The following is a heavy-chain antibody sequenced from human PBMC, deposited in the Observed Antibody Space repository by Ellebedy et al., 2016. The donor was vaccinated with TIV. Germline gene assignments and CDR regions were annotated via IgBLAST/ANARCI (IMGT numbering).Heavy chain of an antibody. CDR2: IYPGDSDT. Sequence: GESLKISXKGSGYSFTSYWIGWVRQMPGKGLEWMGIIYPGDSDTRYSPSFQGQVTISADKSISTAYLQWSSLKASDTAMYYCARREATVTTSLYYYYGMDVWGQGTTVTVSS. D-gene: IGHD4-17*01. V-gene: IGHV5-51*01. CDR3: ARREATVTTSLYYYYGMDV. J-gene: IGHJ6*02. CDR1: GYSFTSYW.